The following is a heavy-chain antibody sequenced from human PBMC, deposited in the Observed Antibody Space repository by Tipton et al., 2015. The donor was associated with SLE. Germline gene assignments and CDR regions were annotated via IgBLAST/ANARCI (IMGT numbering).Heavy chain of an antibody. J-gene: IGHJ4*02. V-gene: IGHV3-48*02. CDR3: ARDCVATGGAFAY. D-gene: IGHD1-14*01. CDR2: ISTSSTTI. Sequence: SLRLSCAASGFTFSSHAMNWVRQAPGKGLDWISYISTSSTTIYYADSVKGRFTISRDDAKNSLYLQMNSLRDDDTAIYYCARDCVATGGAFAYWGQGLLVPFPS. CDR1: GFTFSSHA.